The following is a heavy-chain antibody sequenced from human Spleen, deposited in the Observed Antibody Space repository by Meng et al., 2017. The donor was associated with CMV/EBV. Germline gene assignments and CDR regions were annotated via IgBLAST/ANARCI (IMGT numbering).Heavy chain of an antibody. CDR3: ARFAAPAHEANWFDP. V-gene: IGHV5-51*01. CDR1: GYGFAAWW. J-gene: IGHJ5*02. D-gene: IGHD6-25*01. CDR2: IFPGDSRT. Sequence: SGYGFAAWWIGWVRQVPGKGLEWVGIIFPGDSRTAYSPSFQGQVTISADKSIRTAYLQWSSLKASDSAIYHCARFAAPAHEANWFDPWGQGTLVTVSS.